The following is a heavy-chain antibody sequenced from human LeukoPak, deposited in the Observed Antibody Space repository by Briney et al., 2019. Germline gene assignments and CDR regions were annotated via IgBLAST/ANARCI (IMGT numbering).Heavy chain of an antibody. D-gene: IGHD6-19*01. V-gene: IGHV3-7*01. CDR3: ARVRGWPTYYFDY. Sequence: RRCLRLSCAVSGFTSSNYWMSWVRQAPGKGREWVASIKQDGSDKHYVDSVRGRFTISRDNAKNSLYLQMNSLRAEDTAVYYCARVRGWPTYYFDYWGQGTLVTVSS. J-gene: IGHJ4*02. CDR1: GFTSSNYW. CDR2: IKQDGSDK.